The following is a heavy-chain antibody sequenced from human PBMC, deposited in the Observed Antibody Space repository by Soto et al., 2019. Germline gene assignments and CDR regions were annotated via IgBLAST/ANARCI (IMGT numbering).Heavy chain of an antibody. D-gene: IGHD6-6*01. CDR1: GGSFSGYY. Sequence: PSETLSLTCAVYGGSFSGYYWSWIRQPPGKGLEWIGEINHSGSTNYNPSLKSRVAISVDTSKNQFSLKLSSVTAADTAMYYCARFGVGHSSSSPGNWGQGTLVTVSS. CDR2: INHSGST. J-gene: IGHJ4*02. CDR3: ARFGVGHSSSSPGN. V-gene: IGHV4-34*01.